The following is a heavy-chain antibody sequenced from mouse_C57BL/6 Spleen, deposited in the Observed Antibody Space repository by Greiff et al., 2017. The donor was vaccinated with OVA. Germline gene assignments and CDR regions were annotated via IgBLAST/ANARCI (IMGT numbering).Heavy chain of an antibody. J-gene: IGHJ3*01. Sequence: QVQLQQPGAELVRPGTSVKLSCKASGYTFTSYWMHWVKQRPGQGLEWIGVIDPSDSYTNYNQKFKGKATLTVDTSSSTAYMQLSSLTSEDSAVYYCAIPKLRQGAWFAYWGQGTLVTVSA. CDR3: AIPKLRQGAWFAY. CDR1: GYTFTSYW. V-gene: IGHV1-59*01. CDR2: IDPSDSYT. D-gene: IGHD4-1*01.